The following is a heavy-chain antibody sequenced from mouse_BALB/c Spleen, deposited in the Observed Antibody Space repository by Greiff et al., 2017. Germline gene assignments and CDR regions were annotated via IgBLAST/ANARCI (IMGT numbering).Heavy chain of an antibody. V-gene: IGHV5-17*02. CDR3: AGEGVLHGLGSCFDY. CDR2: ISRGSSTI. J-gene: IGHJ2*01. Sequence: EVKLVESGGGLVQPGGSRKLSCAASGFTFSSFGMHWVRQAPEKGLEWVAYISRGSSTIYYADTVKGRVTISRDNPKNTLFLQMTRLRSEDTAMYYCAGEGVLHGLGSCFDYWGQGTTLTVSS. D-gene: IGHD1-1*01. CDR1: GFTFSSFG.